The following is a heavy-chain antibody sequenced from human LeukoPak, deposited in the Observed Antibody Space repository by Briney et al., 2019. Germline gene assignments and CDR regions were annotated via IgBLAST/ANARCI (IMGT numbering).Heavy chain of an antibody. J-gene: IGHJ6*03. CDR1: GVSMSSYF. CDR3: AREVLDYYDSSGYPYYYYYYMDV. V-gene: IGHV4-59*12. CDR2: IYHSGSS. Sequence: TSETLSLTCTVSGVSMSSYFWSWIRQPPGKGLEWIGYIYHSGSSHYNPSLKSRATISVDTSKTQFSLKLSSVTAADTAVYYCAREVLDYYDSSGYPYYYYYYMDVWGKGTTVTVSS. D-gene: IGHD3-22*01.